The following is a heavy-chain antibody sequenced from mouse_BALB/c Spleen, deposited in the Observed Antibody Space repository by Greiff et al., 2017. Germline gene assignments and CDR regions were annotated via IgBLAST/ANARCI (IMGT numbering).Heavy chain of an antibody. J-gene: IGHJ4*01. V-gene: IGHV7-3*02. Sequence: EVQLVESGGGLVQPGGSLRLSCATSGFTFTDYYMSWVRQPPGKALEWLGFIRNKANGYTTAYSESVKGRVTISRNNSQTMLYLQMNTLRAEDSATSLCASDSAGYGAMDYWGQGTSVTVSS. CDR3: ASDSAGYGAMDY. CDR2: IRNKANGYTT. D-gene: IGHD3-1*01. CDR1: GFTFTDYY.